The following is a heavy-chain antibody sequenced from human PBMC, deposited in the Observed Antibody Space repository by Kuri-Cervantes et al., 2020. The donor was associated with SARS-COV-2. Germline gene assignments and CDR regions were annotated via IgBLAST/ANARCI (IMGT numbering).Heavy chain of an antibody. J-gene: IGHJ5*02. Sequence: LRLSCSVSGGSLSPYYWFWIRQPPGAGLEYLGHLSQTGSTFFNPSLRSRVTISIEKSKNQFSLKLNSVTAADTAIYFCARGERRQQTTWFDPWGQGNLVTVSS. CDR1: GGSLSPYY. V-gene: IGHV4-30-2*01. CDR2: LSQTGST. CDR3: ARGERRQQTTWFDP. D-gene: IGHD3-16*01.